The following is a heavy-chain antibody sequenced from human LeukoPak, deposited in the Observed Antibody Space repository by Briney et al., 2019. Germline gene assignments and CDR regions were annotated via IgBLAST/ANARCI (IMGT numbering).Heavy chain of an antibody. CDR3: AGWGLLWFGELSPC. V-gene: IGHV4-61*01. CDR2: IYYSGST. D-gene: IGHD3-10*01. CDR1: GGSISSGSYY. Sequence: SQTLSLTCTVSGGSISSGSYYWSWIRQPPGKGLEWIGYIYYSGSTNYNPSLKSRVTISVDTSKNQFSLKLSSVAAADTAVYYCAGWGLLWFGELSPCWGQGTLVTVSS. J-gene: IGHJ4*02.